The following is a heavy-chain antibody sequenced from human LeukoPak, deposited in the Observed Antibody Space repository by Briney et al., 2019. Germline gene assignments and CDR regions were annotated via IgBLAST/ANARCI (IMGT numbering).Heavy chain of an antibody. CDR2: IIPIFGTA. D-gene: IGHD3-22*01. Sequence: ASVKVSCKASGGTFSSYAISWVRQAPGQGLEWMGGIIPIFGTANYAQKFQGRVTITADESTSTAYMELSSLRSEDTAVYYRAREVGYYDSSGTEVDAFDIWGQGTMVTVSS. V-gene: IGHV1-69*01. CDR3: AREVGYYDSSGTEVDAFDI. CDR1: GGTFSSYA. J-gene: IGHJ3*02.